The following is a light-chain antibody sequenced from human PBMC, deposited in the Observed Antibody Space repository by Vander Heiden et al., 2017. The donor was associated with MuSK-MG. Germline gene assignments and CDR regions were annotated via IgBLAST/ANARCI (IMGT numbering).Light chain of an antibody. Sequence: DIQMTQSPSSLSASVGDRVTITCQASQDISNYLNWYQQKPGKAPKLLIYDASNLETGVPSRFSGSGSGTDFTFTVSSLQPEDFATYYCQQDDNFKLTFGGGTKVEIK. J-gene: IGKJ4*01. CDR3: QQDDNFKLT. CDR2: DAS. V-gene: IGKV1-33*01. CDR1: QDISNY.